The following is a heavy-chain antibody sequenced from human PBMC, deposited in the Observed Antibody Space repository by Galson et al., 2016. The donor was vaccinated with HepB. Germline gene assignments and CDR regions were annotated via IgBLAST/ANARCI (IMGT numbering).Heavy chain of an antibody. CDR3: ARGWRHNSFDY. J-gene: IGHJ4*02. V-gene: IGHV3-23*01. Sequence: SLRLSCAASGLTFSNYAMTWVRQAPGKGLEWVSGISGTGGSTYYADSVKGRSTISRDNAKNLVSLQMNSLRDEDTAVYFCARGWRHNSFDYWGQGTLVTVSS. D-gene: IGHD5-24*01. CDR2: ISGTGGST. CDR1: GLTFSNYA.